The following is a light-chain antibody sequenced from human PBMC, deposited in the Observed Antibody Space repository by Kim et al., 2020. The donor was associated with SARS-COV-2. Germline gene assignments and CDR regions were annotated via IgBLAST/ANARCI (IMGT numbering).Light chain of an antibody. CDR2: DAS. CDR1: QRVGTY. CDR3: QQRSDWAPWT. Sequence: SPGERATPSSRPSQRVGTYLAWYQPKPSQVPRLLIYDASNRATGIPARFSASGSGTGFTLTISSLEPEDFAVYYCQQRSDWAPWTFGQGTKVDIK. J-gene: IGKJ1*01. V-gene: IGKV3-11*01.